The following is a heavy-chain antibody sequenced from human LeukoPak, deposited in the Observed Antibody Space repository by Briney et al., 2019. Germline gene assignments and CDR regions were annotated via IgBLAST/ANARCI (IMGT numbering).Heavy chain of an antibody. J-gene: IGHJ4*02. V-gene: IGHV1-8*01. D-gene: IGHD3-10*01. CDR1: GYTFTSYD. Sequence: GASVKVSCKASGYTFTSYDINWVRQATGQGLEWMGWMNPNSGNTGYAQKFQGRVTMTRNTSISTAYMELSSLRSEDTAVHYCARGSRYGSGSYCGYWGQGTLVTVSS. CDR3: ARGSRYGSGSYCGY. CDR2: MNPNSGNT.